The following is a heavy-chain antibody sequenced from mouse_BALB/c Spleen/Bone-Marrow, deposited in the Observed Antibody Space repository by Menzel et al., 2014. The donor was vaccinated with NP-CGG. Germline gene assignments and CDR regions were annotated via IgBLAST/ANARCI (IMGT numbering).Heavy chain of an antibody. D-gene: IGHD2-14*01. CDR3: TRSRYGDY. Sequence: VQLQQSGPELVKPGASVKISCKTSGYTFTDYTIHWVKQSHGKSLEWIGHINPSIGGTTYNQKFKGKATLTLDKSSTTAYMELRSLTSEDSAVYYCTRSRYGDYWGQGTTLTVSS. CDR2: INPSIGGT. J-gene: IGHJ2*01. V-gene: IGHV1-18*01. CDR1: GYTFTDYT.